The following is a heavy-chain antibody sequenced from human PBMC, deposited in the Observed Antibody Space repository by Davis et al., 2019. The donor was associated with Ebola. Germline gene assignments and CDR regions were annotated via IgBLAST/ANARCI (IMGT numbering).Heavy chain of an antibody. D-gene: IGHD2-15*01. CDR2: ISYDGSNK. Sequence: GESLKISCAASGFTFSSYGMHWVRQAPGKGLEWVAVISYDGSNKYYADSVKGRFTISRDNSKNTLYLQMNSLRAEDTAVYYCAKDSVLPDYYYYYGMDVWGQGTTVTVSS. CDR3: AKDSVLPDYYYYYGMDV. V-gene: IGHV3-30*18. CDR1: GFTFSSYG. J-gene: IGHJ6*02.